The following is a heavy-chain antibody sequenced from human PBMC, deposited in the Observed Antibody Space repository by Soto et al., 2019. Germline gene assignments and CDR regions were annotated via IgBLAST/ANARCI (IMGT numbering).Heavy chain of an antibody. J-gene: IGHJ4*02. CDR3: ARLSRTRLVDY. V-gene: IGHV4-59*08. CDR2: IYYSGST. CDR1: GGSISSYY. Sequence: SETLSLTCTVSGGSISSYYWSWIRQPPWKGLEWIGYIYYSGSTNYNPSLKSRVTISVDTSKNQFSLKLSSVTAADTAVYYCARLSRTRLVDYWGQGTLVTVSS. D-gene: IGHD3-3*02.